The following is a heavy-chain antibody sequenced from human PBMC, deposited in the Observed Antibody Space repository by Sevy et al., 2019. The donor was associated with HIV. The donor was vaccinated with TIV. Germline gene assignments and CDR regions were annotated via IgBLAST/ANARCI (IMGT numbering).Heavy chain of an antibody. V-gene: IGHV3-30*18. CDR1: GFTFSSYG. J-gene: IGHJ5*02. Sequence: GGSLRLSCAASGFTFSSYGMHWVRQAPGKGLEWVAVISYDGSNKYYADSVKGRFTISRDNSKNTLYLQMNSRRAEDTAVYYCAKDRTPYSSSSIAWFDPWGQGTLVTVSS. D-gene: IGHD6-6*01. CDR2: ISYDGSNK. CDR3: AKDRTPYSSSSIAWFDP.